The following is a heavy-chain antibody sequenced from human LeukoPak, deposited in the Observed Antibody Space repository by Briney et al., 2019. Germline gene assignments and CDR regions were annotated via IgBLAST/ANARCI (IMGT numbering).Heavy chain of an antibody. J-gene: IGHJ2*01. V-gene: IGHV3-74*01. D-gene: IGHD5-24*01. Sequence: AGGSLRLSCAASGFTFSSYWMHWVRQAPGKGLVWVSRINNYGSSATYADSVKGRFTTSRDNAKNTLYLQINSLRAEDTAMYYCARPNLEMATTPTDLWGRGTLVTVSS. CDR1: GFTFSSYW. CDR2: INNYGSSA. CDR3: ARPNLEMATTPTDL.